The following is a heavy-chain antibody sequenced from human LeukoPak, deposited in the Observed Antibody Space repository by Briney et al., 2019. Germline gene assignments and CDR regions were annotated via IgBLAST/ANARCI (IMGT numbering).Heavy chain of an antibody. Sequence: GASVKVSCKASGYTFTDSYMHWVRQAPGQGLEWMGWVNPNSGGTDYAQKFQGRVTITRNTSISTAYMELSSLRSEDTAVYYCARGLATGIFYYYYMDVWGKGTTVTVSS. J-gene: IGHJ6*03. CDR1: GYTFTDSY. V-gene: IGHV1-2*02. CDR2: VNPNSGGT. D-gene: IGHD2-15*01. CDR3: ARGLATGIFYYYYMDV.